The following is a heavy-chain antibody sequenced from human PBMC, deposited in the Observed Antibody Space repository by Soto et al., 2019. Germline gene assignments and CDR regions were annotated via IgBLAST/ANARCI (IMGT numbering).Heavy chain of an antibody. CDR3: AGEGFYSGSGTYSPPRYYGMDV. CDR1: GYTFSSYG. V-gene: IGHV1-18*01. CDR2: ISDYNGNT. D-gene: IGHD3-10*01. Sequence: QVQLVQSGAEVKKAGASVKVSCKASGYTFSSYGISWVRQAPGQGLEWMGWISDYNGNTHYAQKFQGRLIMTTDTARRTAYMDLRSLRFDGTAVYFCAGEGFYSGSGTYSPPRYYGMDVWGQGTTVTVSS. J-gene: IGHJ6*02.